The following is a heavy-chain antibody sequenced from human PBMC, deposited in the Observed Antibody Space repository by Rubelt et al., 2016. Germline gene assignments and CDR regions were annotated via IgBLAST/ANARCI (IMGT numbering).Heavy chain of an antibody. J-gene: IGHJ5*02. D-gene: IGHD7-27*01. CDR2: ISSDGSKT. V-gene: IGHV3-30*04. CDR1: GFTISSDA. Sequence: SLRLSCAASGFTISSDALHWVRQAPGKGLEWVALISSDGSKTYYADFVRGRFTLSRDNSENTLYLHVNSLRAEDSAVFYCARDIRNRGWFDPWGQGTLVTVSS. CDR3: ARDIRNRGWFDP.